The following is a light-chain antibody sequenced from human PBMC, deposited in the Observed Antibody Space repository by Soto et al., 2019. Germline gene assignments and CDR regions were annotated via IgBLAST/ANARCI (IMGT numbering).Light chain of an antibody. CDR2: GAS. J-gene: IGKJ2*01. Sequence: PGERATLSCWASQSLRSSYLAWYQRKPGQAPRLLMFGASRRATGIPDRFNGSGSGTDFILTISRLEPEDVAVYYCQQHGTSPYTFGRGTVLKIK. CDR1: QSLRSSY. V-gene: IGKV3-20*01. CDR3: QQHGTSPYT.